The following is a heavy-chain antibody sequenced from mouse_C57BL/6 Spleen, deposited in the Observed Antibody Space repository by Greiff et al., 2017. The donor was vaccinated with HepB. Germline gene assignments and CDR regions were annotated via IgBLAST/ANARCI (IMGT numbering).Heavy chain of an antibody. Sequence: QVQLQQPGAELVKPGASVKLSCKASGYTFTSYWMQWVKQRPGQGLEWIGEIDPSDSYTNYNQKFKGKATLTVDTPSSTAYMQLSSLTSEDSAVYYCASITTVYYTALDYWGQGTSVTVSS. CDR1: GYTFTSYW. CDR2: IDPSDSYT. V-gene: IGHV1-50*01. CDR3: ASITTVYYTALDY. D-gene: IGHD1-1*01. J-gene: IGHJ4*01.